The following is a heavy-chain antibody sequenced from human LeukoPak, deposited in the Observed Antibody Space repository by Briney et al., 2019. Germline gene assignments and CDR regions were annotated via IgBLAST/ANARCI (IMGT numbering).Heavy chain of an antibody. V-gene: IGHV3-21*01. CDR2: ISSSSAYI. CDR3: ARGAGGCSSGTCSPQFDP. Sequence: GGSLRLSCEASGFTFNTYSMNWVRQAPGKRLEWVSSISSSSAYIWYADSVKGRFTISRDNAKNSLYLQMNSLSVEDTAVYYCARGAGGCSSGTCSPQFDPWGQGTLVTVSS. CDR1: GFTFNTYS. J-gene: IGHJ5*02. D-gene: IGHD2-15*01.